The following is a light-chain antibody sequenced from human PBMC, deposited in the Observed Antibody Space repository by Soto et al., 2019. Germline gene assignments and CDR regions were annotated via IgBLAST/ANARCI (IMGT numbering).Light chain of an antibody. V-gene: IGLV8-61*01. CDR1: SGSVSTSYY. CDR3: KLYMGNGIWL. J-gene: IGLJ3*02. CDR2: STN. Sequence: QTVVTQEPSFSVSPGRTVTLTCGLSSGSVSTSYYPSWYQQTPGQAPRTLIYSTNTRSSGVPDRFSGSILGNKAALTITGAQADHECDYYCKLYMGNGIWLFGGGTKVTVL.